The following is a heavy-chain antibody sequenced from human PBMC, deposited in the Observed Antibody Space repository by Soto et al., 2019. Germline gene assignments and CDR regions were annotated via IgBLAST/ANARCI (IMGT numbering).Heavy chain of an antibody. CDR2: IIPILGIA. D-gene: IGHD3-10*01. V-gene: IGHV1-69*02. J-gene: IGHJ6*02. CDR3: ARGNTMVRGVDYYYGMDV. CDR1: GGTFSSYT. Sequence: QVQLVQSGAEVKKPGSSVKVSCKASGGTFSSYTISWVRQAPGQGLEWMGRIIPILGIANYAQKFQGRVTITADKSTRTAYMELSSLRSEDTAVYYCARGNTMVRGVDYYYGMDVWGQGTTVTVSS.